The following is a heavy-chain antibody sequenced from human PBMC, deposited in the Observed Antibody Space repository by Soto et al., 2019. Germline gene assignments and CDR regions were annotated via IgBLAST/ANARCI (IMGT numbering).Heavy chain of an antibody. J-gene: IGHJ4*01. V-gene: IGHV3-33*01. D-gene: IGHD6-19*01. CDR2: IWYDGSNK. CDR1: GFTFSSDG. Sequence: QVQLVESGGGVVQPGNSLRLSCAASGFTFSSDGMHWLRQAPGKGLERGAVIWYDGSNKYYADSVKGRFTSSRDNYKNTLYLRMSSLRAKNTAVYYCARDQQWLVRFYFDFWGHGTLVTVS. CDR3: ARDQQWLVRFYFDF.